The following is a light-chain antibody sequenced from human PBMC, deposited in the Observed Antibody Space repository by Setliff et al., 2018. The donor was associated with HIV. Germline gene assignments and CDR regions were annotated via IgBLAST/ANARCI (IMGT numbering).Light chain of an antibody. CDR2: EVS. CDR3: SSYTSTSTYV. Sequence: QPALTQPPSVSGSPGQSVTISCTGTSSDVGTYNRVSWYQQPPGTAPKLMIYEVSNRPSGVPDRFSGSKSGNTASLTFSGLQAEDAADYYCSSYTSTSTYVFGTGTKVTVL. CDR1: SSDVGTYNR. V-gene: IGLV2-18*02. J-gene: IGLJ1*01.